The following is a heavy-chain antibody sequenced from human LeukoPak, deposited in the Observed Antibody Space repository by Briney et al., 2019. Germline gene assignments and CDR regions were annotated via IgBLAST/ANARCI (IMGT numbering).Heavy chain of an antibody. Sequence: SVKVSCKASGGTFSSYAISWVRQAPGQGLEWMGRIIPILGIANYAQKFQGRVTITADKSTSTAYMELSSLRSEDTAVYYCATNHIVATIEESYWGQGTLVTVSS. CDR3: ATNHIVATIEESY. J-gene: IGHJ4*02. CDR1: GGTFSSYA. D-gene: IGHD5-12*01. V-gene: IGHV1-69*04. CDR2: IIPILGIA.